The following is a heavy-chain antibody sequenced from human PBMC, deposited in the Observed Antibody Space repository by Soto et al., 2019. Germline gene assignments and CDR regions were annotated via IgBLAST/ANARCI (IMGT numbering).Heavy chain of an antibody. CDR1: GFTFSSYG. V-gene: IGHV3-33*01. D-gene: IGHD2-8*01. CDR2: IWYDGSNK. CDR3: ARTSIVTNQYAY. J-gene: IGHJ4*02. Sequence: PGGSLRLSCAASGFTFSSYGMHWVRQVPGKGLEWVAVIWYDGSNKYYADSVKGRFTISRDNSKNTLYLQMNSLRAEDTAVYYSARTSIVTNQYAYWGQETLVIVSS.